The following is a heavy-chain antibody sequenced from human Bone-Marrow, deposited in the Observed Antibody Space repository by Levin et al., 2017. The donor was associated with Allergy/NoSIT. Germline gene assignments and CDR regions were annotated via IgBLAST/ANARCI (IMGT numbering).Heavy chain of an antibody. J-gene: IGHJ5*02. CDR2: IFNSGST. Sequence: SQTLSLTCTVSGGSISSDDYYWSWIRQPPGKGLEWIGYIFNSGSTFYNSSLKSRVDISADVSKNQFFLRLNSVTAADTAVYYCARESLFESGTYTLGGFDPWGQGILVTVSS. CDR1: GGSISSDDYY. CDR3: ARESLFESGTYTLGGFDP. D-gene: IGHD3-10*01. V-gene: IGHV4-30-4*01.